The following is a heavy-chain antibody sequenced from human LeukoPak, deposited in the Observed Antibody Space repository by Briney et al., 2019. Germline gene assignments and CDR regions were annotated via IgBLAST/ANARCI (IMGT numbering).Heavy chain of an antibody. CDR2: ISAYNGNT. Sequence: ASVKVSCKASGGTFSSYAISWVRQAPGQGLEWMGWISAYNGNTNYAQKLQGRVTMTTDTSTSTAYMELRSLRSDDTAVYYCARDLADDFWSGYSETRLDYWGQGTLVTVSS. J-gene: IGHJ4*02. D-gene: IGHD3-3*01. CDR1: GGTFSSYA. V-gene: IGHV1-18*01. CDR3: ARDLADDFWSGYSETRLDY.